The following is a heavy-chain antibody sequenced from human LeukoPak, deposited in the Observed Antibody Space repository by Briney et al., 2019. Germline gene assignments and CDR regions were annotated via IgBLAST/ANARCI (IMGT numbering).Heavy chain of an antibody. J-gene: IGHJ4*02. V-gene: IGHV3-48*04. CDR3: ARDAPAGRPDRYYFDY. Sequence: PGGSLRLSCAASGFTFSSYSMNWVRQAPGKGLEWVSYISSSSSTIYYAGSVKGRFTISRDNAKNSLYLQMNSLRAEDTAVYYCARDAPAGRPDRYYFDYWGQGTLVTVSS. CDR1: GFTFSSYS. CDR2: ISSSSSTI. D-gene: IGHD1-14*01.